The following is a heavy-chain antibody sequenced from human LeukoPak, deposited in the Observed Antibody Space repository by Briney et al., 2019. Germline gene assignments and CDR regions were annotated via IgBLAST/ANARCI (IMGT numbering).Heavy chain of an antibody. CDR2: INHSGST. V-gene: IGHV4-34*01. Sequence: PSETLSLTCTVSDGSISGYYWSWIRQPPGKGLEWIGEINHSGSTNYNPSLKSRVTISVDTSKNQFSLKLSSVTAADTAVYYCARGRRKMYSSSWYNYWGQGTLVTVSS. D-gene: IGHD6-13*01. CDR1: DGSISGYY. J-gene: IGHJ4*02. CDR3: ARGRRKMYSSSWYNY.